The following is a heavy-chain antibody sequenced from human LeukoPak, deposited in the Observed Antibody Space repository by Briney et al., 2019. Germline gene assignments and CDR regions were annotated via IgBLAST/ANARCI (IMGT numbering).Heavy chain of an antibody. CDR3: ARDHSGCDRRYFQH. J-gene: IGHJ1*01. CDR1: GDTLTELS. D-gene: IGHD3-10*01. CDR2: FPPKNGEA. V-gene: IGHV1-24*01. Sequence: GASVKVSCKVSGDTLTELSTNWVRQAPGQGLEWMGGFPPKNGEAIYAQKFQGRVTMTRDTSTSTVYMELSSLRSEDTAVYYCARDHSGCDRRYFQHWGQGTLVTVSS.